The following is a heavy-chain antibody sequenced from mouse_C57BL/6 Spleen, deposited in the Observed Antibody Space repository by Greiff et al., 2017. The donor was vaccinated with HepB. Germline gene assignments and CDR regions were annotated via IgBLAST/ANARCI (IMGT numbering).Heavy chain of an antibody. Sequence: VQLQQSGAELARPGASVKLSCKASGYTFTSYGMSWVKQRTGQGLEWIGEIYPRSGNTYYNEKFKDKATLTADKSSSTAYMKLRSLTSEDSAVFFCARAYYDYGTFAYWGQGTLVTVSA. CDR1: GYTFTSYG. D-gene: IGHD2-4*01. V-gene: IGHV1-81*01. CDR3: ARAYYDYGTFAY. CDR2: IYPRSGNT. J-gene: IGHJ3*01.